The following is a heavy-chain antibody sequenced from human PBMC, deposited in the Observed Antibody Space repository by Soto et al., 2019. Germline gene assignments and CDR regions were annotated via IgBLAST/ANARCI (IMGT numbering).Heavy chain of an antibody. D-gene: IGHD2-8*01. J-gene: IGHJ6*01. CDR3: ARDRAFCTRGVCYSGGLDV. Sequence: QVQLGQSVAEVKKPVSSVKLSCKASRDTFDRRAISWLRQAPGQGLEWMGGIIPMFGTTNYPQKFQGRVTITADKSTSTAYLALSSLTSDDTAIYYCARDRAFCTRGVCYSGGLDVW. CDR1: RDTFDRRA. V-gene: IGHV1-69*06. CDR2: IIPMFGTT.